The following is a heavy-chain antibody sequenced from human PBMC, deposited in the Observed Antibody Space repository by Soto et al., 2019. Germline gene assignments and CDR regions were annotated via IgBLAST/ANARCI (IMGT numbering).Heavy chain of an antibody. D-gene: IGHD3-9*01. J-gene: IGHJ5*02. CDR3: ARGINRYYDILTGYHRYNWFDP. CDR2: INHSGST. Sequence: SETLSLTCAVYGGSFSGYYWSWIRQPPGKGLEWIGEINHSGSTNYNPSLKSRVTISVDTSKNQFSLKLSSVTAADTAVYYCARGINRYYDILTGYHRYNWFDPWGQGTLVTVSS. V-gene: IGHV4-34*01. CDR1: GGSFSGYY.